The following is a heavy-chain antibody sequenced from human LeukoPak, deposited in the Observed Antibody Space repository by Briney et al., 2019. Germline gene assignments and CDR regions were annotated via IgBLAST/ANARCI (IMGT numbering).Heavy chain of an antibody. CDR3: ALTTTMTRAFDY. CDR2: IYYSGST. V-gene: IGHV4-59*02. D-gene: IGHD4-17*01. Sequence: SETLSLTCTVSGGSVSSYYWSWIRQPPGKGLEWIGYIYYSGSTNYNPSLKSRVTISVDTSKNQFSLKLSSVTAADTAVYYCALTTTMTRAFDYWGQGTLITVSS. CDR1: GGSVSSYY. J-gene: IGHJ4*02.